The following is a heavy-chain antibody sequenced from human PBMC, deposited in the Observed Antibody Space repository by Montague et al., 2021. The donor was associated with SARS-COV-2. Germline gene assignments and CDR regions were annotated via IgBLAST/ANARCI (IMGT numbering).Heavy chain of an antibody. V-gene: IGHV4-59*01. CDR1: GVSISSYY. CDR2: IYYSGST. Sequence: SETLSLTCTVSGVSISSYYWTWIRQPPGKGLGWIGYIYYSGSTNYNPSLKSRVTISVDTSKNQFPLKLTSVTAADTAVYYCARGRDGYYHRSALFDYWGQGTLVTVSS. CDR3: ARGRDGYYHRSALFDY. J-gene: IGHJ4*02. D-gene: IGHD3-22*01.